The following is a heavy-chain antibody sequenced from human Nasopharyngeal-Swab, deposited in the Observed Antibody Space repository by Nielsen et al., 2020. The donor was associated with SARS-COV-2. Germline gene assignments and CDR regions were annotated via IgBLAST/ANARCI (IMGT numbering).Heavy chain of an antibody. CDR3: ARVGYSSSPGGWFDP. CDR1: GITFSSYW. CDR2: INSDGSST. J-gene: IGHJ5*02. D-gene: IGHD6-6*01. V-gene: IGHV3-74*01. Sequence: GESLNISCAASGITFSSYWMHWVRPAPGKGLVWVSRINSDGSSTSYADSVKGRFTISRDNAKNTLYLQMNSLRAEDTAVYYCARVGYSSSPGGWFDPWGQGTLVTVSS.